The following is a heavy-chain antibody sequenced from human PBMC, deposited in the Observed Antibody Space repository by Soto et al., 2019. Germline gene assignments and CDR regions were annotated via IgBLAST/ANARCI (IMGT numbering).Heavy chain of an antibody. J-gene: IGHJ4*02. V-gene: IGHV4-34*08. CDR1: EGTCVGHD. D-gene: IGHD3-10*01. CDR2: INHSGST. Sequence: YTVEEGTCVGHDGRWISKKPGKGLEWIGEINHSGSTNYNPSLKSRVTISVDTSKNQFSLKLSSVTAADTAVYYCAAITMVRRANTSSYFDYLGQ. CDR3: AAITMVRRANTSSYFDY.